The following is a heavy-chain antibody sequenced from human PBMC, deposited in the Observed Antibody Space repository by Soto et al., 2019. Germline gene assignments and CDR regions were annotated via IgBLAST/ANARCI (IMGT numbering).Heavy chain of an antibody. J-gene: IGHJ3*02. V-gene: IGHV4-34*01. D-gene: IGHD2-2*01. CDR1: DESFSVYY. CDR3: ARDSTRRGACDI. CDR2: INHAGST. Sequence: PSETLSLTCAVGDESFSVYYWTWIRQPPGKGLEWLGEINHAGSTNYNPPLKSRVTMSVDTSKSQFSLKLTSVNVADTAVYYCARDSTRRGACDIWGQGTRVTVSS.